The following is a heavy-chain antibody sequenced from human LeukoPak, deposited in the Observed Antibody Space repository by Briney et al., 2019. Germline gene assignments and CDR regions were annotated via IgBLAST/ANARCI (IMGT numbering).Heavy chain of an antibody. Sequence: GGSLRLSCAASGFTFSSYSMNWVRQAPGKGLEWVSGISGSGGSTYYADSVKGRFTISRDNSKNTLYLQMNSLRAEDTAVYYCAKGGSYMGYDFDYWGQGTLVTVSS. CDR1: GFTFSSYS. D-gene: IGHD2-8*01. V-gene: IGHV3-23*01. CDR3: AKGGSYMGYDFDY. J-gene: IGHJ4*02. CDR2: ISGSGGST.